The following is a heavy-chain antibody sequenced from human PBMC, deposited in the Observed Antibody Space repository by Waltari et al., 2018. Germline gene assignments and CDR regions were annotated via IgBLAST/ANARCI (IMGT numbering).Heavy chain of an antibody. CDR1: GFTFSSFS. V-gene: IGHV3-64D*08. D-gene: IGHD3-16*01. CDR3: VKDGPGAGWGDYDY. J-gene: IGHJ4*02. Sequence: EVQLVESGGGLVQPGGSLRLSCSASGFTFSSFSMHWVRQAPGKGLEYVSAVSKNVCSAYYAESVKGRFTISRDNSKNTLYLQMTSLKAEDTAVYYCVKDGPGAGWGDYDYWGQGTLVTVSS. CDR2: VSKNVCSA.